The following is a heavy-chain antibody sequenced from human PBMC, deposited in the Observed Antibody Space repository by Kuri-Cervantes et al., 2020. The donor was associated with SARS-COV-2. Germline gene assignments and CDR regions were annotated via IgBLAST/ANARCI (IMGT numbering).Heavy chain of an antibody. D-gene: IGHD4-23*01. V-gene: IGHV3-11*04. CDR1: GFIFNDYC. CDR3: ARATDYGGNGDY. Sequence: GESLKISGAAAGFIFNDYCMGWIRQAPGKGLEWVSYISSSGNNMYYADSVKGRFTISRDNAKNSLYLQMNSLRAEDTAVYYCARATDYGGNGDYWGQGTLVTVSS. J-gene: IGHJ4*02. CDR2: ISSSGNNM.